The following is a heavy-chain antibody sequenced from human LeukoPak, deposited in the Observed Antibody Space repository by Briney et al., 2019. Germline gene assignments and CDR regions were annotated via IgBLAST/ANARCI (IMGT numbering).Heavy chain of an antibody. V-gene: IGHV4-30-4*07. Sequence: SETLSLTCAVSGVSISSGGYSWSWIRQPPGKGLEWIGYISYSGSTYYNPSLKSRVTISVDTSKNQFSLKLSSVTAADTAVYYCARVGYYPDYYMDVWGKGTTVTVSS. D-gene: IGHD2-21*01. CDR3: ARVGYYPDYYMDV. CDR2: ISYSGST. J-gene: IGHJ6*03. CDR1: GVSISSGGYS.